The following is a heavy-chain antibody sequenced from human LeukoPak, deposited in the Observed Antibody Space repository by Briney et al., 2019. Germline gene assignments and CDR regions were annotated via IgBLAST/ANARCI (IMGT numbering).Heavy chain of an antibody. D-gene: IGHD3-3*01. Sequence: GGSLRLSCAASGFTFSSYGMHWVRQAPGKGLEWVAVIWYDGSNEYYADSVKGRFTISRDNSKNTLYLQMNSLRAEDTAVYYCAREHGLYYDFWSGSPGDAFDIWGQGTMVTVSS. CDR1: GFTFSSYG. CDR2: IWYDGSNE. V-gene: IGHV3-33*01. CDR3: AREHGLYYDFWSGSPGDAFDI. J-gene: IGHJ3*02.